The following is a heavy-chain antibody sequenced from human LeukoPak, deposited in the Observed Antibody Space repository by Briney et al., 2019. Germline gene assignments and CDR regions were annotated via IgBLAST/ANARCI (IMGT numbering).Heavy chain of an antibody. D-gene: IGHD2-21*01. CDR3: ARQLDQVMAMDGAFDC. CDR1: GSSFFRYW. CDR2: IYPGDSDT. J-gene: IGHJ4*02. V-gene: IGHV5-51*01. Sequence: GESPQTLSRGAGSSFFRYWNGWRLQMPGKGLEWMGIIYPGDSDTRYSPSFQGQVTISADKSISTAYLQWSSLNASDTAMSNCARQLDQVMAMDGAFDCWGQGTLVTVSS.